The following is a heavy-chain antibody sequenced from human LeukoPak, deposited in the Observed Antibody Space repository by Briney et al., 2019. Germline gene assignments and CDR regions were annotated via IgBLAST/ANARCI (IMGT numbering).Heavy chain of an antibody. Sequence: PGGSLRLSCSVSGFTFSNYAMHWVRQAPGKGLEYVSGISSNGGRTYYADSVKGRFTISRDNSKNTMYVQMSTLRVEDTAVYYCVKDPHSCGRYYFDYWGQGTLVTVSS. CDR3: VKDPHSCGRYYFDY. D-gene: IGHD6-19*01. CDR2: ISSNGGRT. J-gene: IGHJ4*02. V-gene: IGHV3-64*05. CDR1: GFTFSNYA.